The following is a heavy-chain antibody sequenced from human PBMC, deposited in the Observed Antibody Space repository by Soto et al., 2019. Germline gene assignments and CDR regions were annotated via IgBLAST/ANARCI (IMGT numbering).Heavy chain of an antibody. CDR3: ARETGDYGPETGAKLVH. J-gene: IGHJ4*02. V-gene: IGHV1-69*08. D-gene: IGHD4-17*01. CDR1: GGTFSSYT. Sequence: QVQLVQSGAEVKKPGSSVKVSCKASGGTFSSYTISWVRQAPGQGLEWMGRIIPILGIANYAQKFQGRVTITADKSTITSYMELSSLRSEDTAVYYCARETGDYGPETGAKLVHWGQGTLVTVSS. CDR2: IIPILGIA.